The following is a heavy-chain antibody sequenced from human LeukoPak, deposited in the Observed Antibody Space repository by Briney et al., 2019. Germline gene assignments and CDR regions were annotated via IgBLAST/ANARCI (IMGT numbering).Heavy chain of an antibody. CDR1: GFTFSSYA. CDR3: AKDDDFRSGYYPTEYFQH. CDR2: ISGSGGST. Sequence: GGSLRLSCAASGFTFSSYAMSWVRQAPGKGLEWVSAISGSGGSTYYADSVKGRFTISRDNSKNTLYLQMNSLRAEDTAVYYCAKDDDFRSGYYPTEYFQHWGQGTLVTVSS. V-gene: IGHV3-23*01. D-gene: IGHD3-3*01. J-gene: IGHJ1*01.